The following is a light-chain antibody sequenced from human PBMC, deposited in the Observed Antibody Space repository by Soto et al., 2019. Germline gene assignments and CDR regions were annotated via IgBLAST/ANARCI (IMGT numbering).Light chain of an antibody. CDR3: QQRSDWPR. V-gene: IGKV3-11*01. CDR2: DAS. CDR1: QRVSSY. Sequence: IVLRHSAVSLSFSPKERSTLYCRASQRVSSYLAWYQQKPGQAPRLLIYDASNRATGIPARFSGSGSGTDFTLTISSLEPEDFAVYYCQQRSDWPRFGQGTKVDIK. J-gene: IGKJ1*01.